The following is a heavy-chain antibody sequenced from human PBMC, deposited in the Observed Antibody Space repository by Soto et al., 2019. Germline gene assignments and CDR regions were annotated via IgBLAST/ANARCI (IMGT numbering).Heavy chain of an antibody. Sequence: QVQLVQSGAEVKKPGSSVKVSCRASGGTFSNYPISWVRQAPGQGLEWMGGIIPISGTTKYAQNFQGRVTITADESTSTAYMELSSLRSEDTAVYYCARDRASDFSDKSSAWGQGTLVTVSS. CDR1: GGTFSNYP. D-gene: IGHD4-4*01. J-gene: IGHJ5*02. CDR2: IIPISGTT. V-gene: IGHV1-69*12. CDR3: ARDRASDFSDKSSA.